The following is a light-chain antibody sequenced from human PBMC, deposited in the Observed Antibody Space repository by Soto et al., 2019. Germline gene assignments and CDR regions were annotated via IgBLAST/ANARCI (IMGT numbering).Light chain of an antibody. CDR3: QQYGSSRT. Sequence: EIVMTQSPATLSVAAGERATLSCRASQSVTSSYLAWYQQKPGQAPRLLIYGASSRATGIPDRFSGSGSGTDFTLTISRLEPEDFAVYYCQQYGSSRTFGQGTKVDIK. J-gene: IGKJ1*01. V-gene: IGKV3-20*01. CDR2: GAS. CDR1: QSVTSSY.